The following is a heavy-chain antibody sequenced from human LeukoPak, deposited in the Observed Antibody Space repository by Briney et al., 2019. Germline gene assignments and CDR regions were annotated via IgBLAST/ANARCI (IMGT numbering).Heavy chain of an antibody. CDR2: IIPIFGTA. Sequence: GASVKVSCKASGGTFSSYAISWVRQAPGQGLEWMGGIIPIFGTANYAQKFQGRVTITADKSTSTAYMELSSLRSEDTAVYYCASASGLQGIYYYYYMDVWGKGTTVTVSS. CDR3: ASASGLQGIYYYYYMDV. V-gene: IGHV1-69*06. J-gene: IGHJ6*03. D-gene: IGHD2-15*01. CDR1: GGTFSSYA.